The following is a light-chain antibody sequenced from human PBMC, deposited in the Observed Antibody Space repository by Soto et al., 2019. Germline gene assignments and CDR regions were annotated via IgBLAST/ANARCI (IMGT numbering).Light chain of an antibody. CDR2: DAS. CDR1: QSVGTY. V-gene: IGKV3-11*01. Sequence: EIVLTQSPVTLSLSPGERATLSCRASQSVGTYLAWYQQKPRQAPGLLIYDASTRATGIPARFSGSGSGTDFTLTINSLEPEDFAVYYCQQRSYWPLTFGGGTKVEIK. CDR3: QQRSYWPLT. J-gene: IGKJ4*01.